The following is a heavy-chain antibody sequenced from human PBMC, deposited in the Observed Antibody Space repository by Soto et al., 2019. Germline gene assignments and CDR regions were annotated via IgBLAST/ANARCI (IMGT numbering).Heavy chain of an antibody. V-gene: IGHV3-73*01. CDR3: TRPMAGRGYDSINWFDP. CDR1: GFTFSGSA. J-gene: IGHJ5*02. D-gene: IGHD3-3*01. Sequence: VQLVESGGGVVQPGGSLKLSCAASGFTFSGSAMHWVRQASGKGLEWVGRIRSKANSYATAYAASVQGRFTISRDDSKNTAYLQMNSLKTEDTAVYYCTRPMAGRGYDSINWFDPWGQGTLVTVSS. CDR2: IRSKANSYAT.